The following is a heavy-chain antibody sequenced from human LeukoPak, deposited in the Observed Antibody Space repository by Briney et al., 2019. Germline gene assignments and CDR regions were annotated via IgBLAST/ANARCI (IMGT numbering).Heavy chain of an antibody. Sequence: SVKVSCKASGGTFSSYAISWVQQAPGQGLEWMGGIIPIFGTANYAQKFQGRVTITTDESTSTAYMELSSLRSEDTAVYYCASGRYSGYDSISYYYYYMDVWGKGTTVTVSS. CDR3: ASGRYSGYDSISYYYYYMDV. V-gene: IGHV1-69*05. CDR1: GGTFSSYA. J-gene: IGHJ6*03. CDR2: IIPIFGTA. D-gene: IGHD5-12*01.